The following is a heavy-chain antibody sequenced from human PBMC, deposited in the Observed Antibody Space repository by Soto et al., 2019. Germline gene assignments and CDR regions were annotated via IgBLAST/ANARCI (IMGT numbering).Heavy chain of an antibody. J-gene: IGHJ5*02. CDR1: GFTFTDYD. Sequence: QVQLVESGGGLVKPGGSLILACATSGFTFTDYDMSWIRQAPGKGLEWVSYISYSGTTIYYADSVRGRFAISRDNAEKSLYLHMNSLRAEDTAVYYCTRPCRYCNGGGPGNWFDPWGQGTLVTVSS. CDR2: ISYSGTTI. CDR3: TRPCRYCNGGGPGNWFDP. D-gene: IGHD2-8*02. V-gene: IGHV3-11*01.